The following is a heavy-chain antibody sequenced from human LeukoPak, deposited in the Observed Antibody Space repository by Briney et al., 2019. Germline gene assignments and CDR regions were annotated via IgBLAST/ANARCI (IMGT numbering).Heavy chain of an antibody. J-gene: IGHJ6*02. Sequence: GGPLTLFCGASGFPFSIHSMIGLPQAPGKALECVSSISSSSSYKYYAESVKGRFTISRDNAKNSLYLKMNRLRAEDTAVYYCARSWLVYYWYYGMDVWGQGTTVTVSS. D-gene: IGHD5/OR15-5a*01. CDR1: GFPFSIHS. CDR3: ARSWLVYYWYYGMDV. CDR2: ISSSSSYK. V-gene: IGHV3-21*01.